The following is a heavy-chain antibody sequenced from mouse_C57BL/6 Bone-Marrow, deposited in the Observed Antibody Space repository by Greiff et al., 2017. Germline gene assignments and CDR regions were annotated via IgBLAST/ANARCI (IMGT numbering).Heavy chain of an antibody. Sequence: QVQLQQSGAELARPGASVKLSCKASGYTFKSYGISWVKQRTGQGLEWIGEIYPRSGNTYYNEKFKGKATLTADKSSSTAYMELSSLTSEDSAVYCCARQPCPRCCYIDDWGKGTSVTVSS. J-gene: IGHJ4*01. CDR1: GYTFKSYG. V-gene: IGHV1-81*01. CDR2: IYPRSGNT. CDR3: ARQPCPRCCYIDD. D-gene: IGHD2-12*01.